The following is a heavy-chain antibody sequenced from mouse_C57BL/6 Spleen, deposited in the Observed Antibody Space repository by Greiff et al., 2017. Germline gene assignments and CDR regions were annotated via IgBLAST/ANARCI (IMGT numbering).Heavy chain of an antibody. CDR2: IRNKANGYTT. Sequence: EVKLVASGGGLVQPGGSLSLSCAASGFTFTDYYMSWVRQPPGKALEWLGFIRNKANGYTTEYSASVKGRFTISRDNSQSILYLQMNALRAEDSATYYCARFSPYYYGSSYDYWGQGTTLTVSS. J-gene: IGHJ2*01. CDR1: GFTFTDYY. CDR3: ARFSPYYYGSSYDY. V-gene: IGHV7-3*01. D-gene: IGHD1-1*01.